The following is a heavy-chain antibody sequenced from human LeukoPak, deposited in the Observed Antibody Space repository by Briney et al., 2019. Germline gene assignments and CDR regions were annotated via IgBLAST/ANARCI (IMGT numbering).Heavy chain of an antibody. CDR2: ISAYNGNT. CDR3: ARDTRPIAAAGTRPIDY. D-gene: IGHD6-13*01. CDR1: GYTFTSYG. Sequence: ASVKVSCKASGYTFTSYGISWVRQAPGQGLEWMGWISAYNGNTNYAQKLQGRVTMTTDTSTSTAYMELRSLRSDDTAVYYCARDTRPIAAAGTRPIDYWGQGTLVTVSS. V-gene: IGHV1-18*01. J-gene: IGHJ4*02.